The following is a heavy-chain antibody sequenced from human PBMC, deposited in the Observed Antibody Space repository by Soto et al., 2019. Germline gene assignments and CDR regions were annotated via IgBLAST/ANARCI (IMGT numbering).Heavy chain of an antibody. D-gene: IGHD3-3*01. J-gene: IGHJ6*02. CDR3: ARVNYDFFSRYYWGPPDDHYVMEV. V-gene: IGHV3-21*01. Sequence: ACAACGVTVYISMMAGSCKTKGKGLEWVSSISSSSSYIYYADSVKGRFTISRDNAKNSLYLQMNSLRAEDTAVYYCARVNYDFFSRYYWGPPDDHYVMEVRVQGTTVTVSS. CDR2: ISSSSSYI. CDR1: GVTVYISM.